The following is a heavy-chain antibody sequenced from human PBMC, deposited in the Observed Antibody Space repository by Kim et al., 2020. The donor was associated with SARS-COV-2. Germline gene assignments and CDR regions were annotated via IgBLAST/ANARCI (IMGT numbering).Heavy chain of an antibody. D-gene: IGHD5-12*01. CDR1: SGSISSDAHN. J-gene: IGHJ4*02. Sequence: SETLSLTCTVSSGSISSDAHNWAWIRQPPGKGLEWIASIHYSGSTSYNPSLESRITTSVDTSKNQFSLKLTSVTAADTAVYYCAGLLVVGWATNEYWGQGTLVTVSS. V-gene: IGHV4-39*01. CDR2: IHYSGST. CDR3: AGLLVVGWATNEY.